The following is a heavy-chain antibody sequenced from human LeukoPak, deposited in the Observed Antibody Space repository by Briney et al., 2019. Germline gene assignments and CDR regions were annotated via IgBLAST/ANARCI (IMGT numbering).Heavy chain of an antibody. CDR1: GGSISSYY. J-gene: IGHJ3*02. CDR2: IYTSGST. V-gene: IGHV4-4*07. CDR3: ARSEQWPGQDAFDI. Sequence: PSETLSLTCTVSGGSISSYYWSWIRQPAGKGLEWIGRIYTSGSTNYNTSLKSRVTMSVDTSKNQFSLKLSSVTAADTAVYYCARSEQWPGQDAFDIWGQGTMVTVSS. D-gene: IGHD6-19*01.